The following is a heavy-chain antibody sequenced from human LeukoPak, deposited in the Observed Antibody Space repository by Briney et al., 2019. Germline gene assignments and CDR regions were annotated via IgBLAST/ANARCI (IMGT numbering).Heavy chain of an antibody. Sequence: SETLSLTCAVSGGSVSTGGYFWNWIRQPPGKGLEWIGSISHSGITYYSPSLTSRVTMSLDTSKNQFSLKLSSVTAADTAVYYCAGLVGRYSSGLYYYYFDYWGQGTLVTVSS. CDR1: GGSVSTGGYF. V-gene: IGHV4-30-2*01. D-gene: IGHD3-22*01. CDR3: AGLVGRYSSGLYYYYFDY. CDR2: ISHSGIT. J-gene: IGHJ4*02.